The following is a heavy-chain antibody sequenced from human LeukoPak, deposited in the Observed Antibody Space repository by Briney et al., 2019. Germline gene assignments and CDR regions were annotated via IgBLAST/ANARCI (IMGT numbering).Heavy chain of an antibody. CDR3: ARAYYNILTECSSSYNWFDP. Sequence: PSETVSLTCAVSGDSISRGYYWGWIRQSPGKGLEWIASIYHSGNTNYNPSLKSRVTISVDTSKNQISLSLRSVTAADTAMYYCARAYYNILTECSSSYNWFDPWGQGTLVTVSS. J-gene: IGHJ5*02. CDR2: IYHSGNT. V-gene: IGHV4-38-2*01. CDR1: GDSISRGYY. D-gene: IGHD3-9*01.